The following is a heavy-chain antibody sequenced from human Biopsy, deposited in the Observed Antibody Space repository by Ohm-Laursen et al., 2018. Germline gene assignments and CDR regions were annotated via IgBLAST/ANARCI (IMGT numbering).Heavy chain of an antibody. J-gene: IGHJ1*01. Sequence: GTLSLTFTVSGGSFTGHYWTWIRQPPGKGLEWIGHISHTGYTSYKSSLKSRVTISLDTSRKHFSLRLTSLAVADTAVYYCARGSNEYGGLYFPHWGQGTLVTVSS. D-gene: IGHD4-23*01. CDR3: ARGSNEYGGLYFPH. V-gene: IGHV4-59*11. CDR1: GGSFTGHY. CDR2: ISHTGYT.